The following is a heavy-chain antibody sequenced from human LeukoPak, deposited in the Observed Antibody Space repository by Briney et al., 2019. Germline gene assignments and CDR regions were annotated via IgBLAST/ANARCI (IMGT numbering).Heavy chain of an antibody. J-gene: IGHJ5*02. Sequence: GGSLRLSCAASGFTSSSYAMPWVRQAPGKGLEWVAVISYDGSNKYYADSVKGRFTISRDDSKNTLYLQMNSLRAEDTAVYYCARSRYCSSTSCYLPATWGQGTLVTVSS. CDR2: ISYDGSNK. CDR1: GFTSSSYA. D-gene: IGHD2-2*01. V-gene: IGHV3-30-3*01. CDR3: ARSRYCSSTSCYLPAT.